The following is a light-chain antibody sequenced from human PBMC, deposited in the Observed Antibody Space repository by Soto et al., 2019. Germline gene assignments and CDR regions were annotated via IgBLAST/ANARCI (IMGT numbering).Light chain of an antibody. CDR2: GAS. Sequence: EIVMTQSPATLSVSPGERATLSCRASQRVSRNLAWYQQKPGQAPRLLIYGASTRATGIPARFSGSGSETEFTLTISSLQSEDFAVYYCQQYNNWPPYTFGQGTKVDIK. V-gene: IGKV3-15*01. J-gene: IGKJ2*01. CDR1: QRVSRN. CDR3: QQYNNWPPYT.